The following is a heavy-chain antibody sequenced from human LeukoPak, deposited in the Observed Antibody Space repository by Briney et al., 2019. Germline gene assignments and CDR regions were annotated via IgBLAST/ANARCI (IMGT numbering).Heavy chain of an antibody. D-gene: IGHD3-3*01. V-gene: IGHV3-11*01. CDR2: ISSSGSTI. Sequence: GGSLRLSCAASGFTFSDYYMSWVRQAPGKGLEWVSYISSSGSTIYYADSVKGRFTISRDNAKTSLSLQMNSLRAEDTAVYYCARGFEGVTIFGVVPDAFDIWGQGTMVTVSS. CDR3: ARGFEGVTIFGVVPDAFDI. CDR1: GFTFSDYY. J-gene: IGHJ3*02.